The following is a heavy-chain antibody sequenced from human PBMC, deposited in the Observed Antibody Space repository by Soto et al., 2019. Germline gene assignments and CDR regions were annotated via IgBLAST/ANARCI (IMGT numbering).Heavy chain of an antibody. J-gene: IGHJ4*02. D-gene: IGHD2-15*01. Sequence: GGSLRLSCAASGFTFSSYAMSWVRQAPGKGLEWVSALSGSGGNTYYADSVKGRFTISRDNSKNTLYLQMNSLRAEDTAVYYCAKDGRSCSGGSCYSQSDYWGQGTLVTVSS. CDR3: AKDGRSCSGGSCYSQSDY. CDR1: GFTFSSYA. CDR2: LSGSGGNT. V-gene: IGHV3-23*01.